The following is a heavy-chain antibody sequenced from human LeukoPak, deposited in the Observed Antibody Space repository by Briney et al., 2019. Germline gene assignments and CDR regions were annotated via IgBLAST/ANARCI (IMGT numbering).Heavy chain of an antibody. Sequence: PPGGSLRLSCAASGFTFSSYAMSWVRQALGKGLEWVSAISGSGGSTYYADSVKGRFTISRDNSKNTLYLQMNSLRAEDTAVYYCAKDQSGSSALDYMDVWGKGTTVTVSS. J-gene: IGHJ6*03. D-gene: IGHD6-6*01. CDR1: GFTFSSYA. V-gene: IGHV3-23*01. CDR2: ISGSGGST. CDR3: AKDQSGSSALDYMDV.